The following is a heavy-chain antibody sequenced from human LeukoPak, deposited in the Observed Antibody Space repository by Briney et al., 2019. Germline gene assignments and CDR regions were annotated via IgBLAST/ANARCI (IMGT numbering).Heavy chain of an antibody. CDR3: AKSAAVPWFDP. CDR2: ISGSGGST. V-gene: IGHV3-23*01. J-gene: IGHJ5*02. Sequence: GGSLRLSCAASGFTFSDYYMSWIRQAPGKGLEWVSAISGSGGSTYYADSVKGRFTISRDNSKNTLYLQMNSLRAEDTAVYYCAKSAAVPWFDPWGQGTLVTVSS. CDR1: GFTFSDYY. D-gene: IGHD6-25*01.